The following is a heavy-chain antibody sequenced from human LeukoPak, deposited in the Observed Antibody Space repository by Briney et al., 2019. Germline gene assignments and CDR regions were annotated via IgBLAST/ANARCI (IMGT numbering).Heavy chain of an antibody. D-gene: IGHD2-15*01. V-gene: IGHV4-34*01. CDR2: INHSGST. CDR3: ASHGVAAEVHWFDP. J-gene: IGHJ5*02. Sequence: SQTLSLTCAVYGGSFSGYYWSWIRQPPGKGLEWIGEINHSGSTNYNPSLKSRVTISVDTSKNQFSLKPSSVTAADTAVYYCASHGVAAEVHWFDPWGQGTLVTVSS. CDR1: GGSFSGYY.